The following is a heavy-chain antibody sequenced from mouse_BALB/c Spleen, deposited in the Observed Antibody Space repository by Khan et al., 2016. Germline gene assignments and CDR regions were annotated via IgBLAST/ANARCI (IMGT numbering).Heavy chain of an antibody. Sequence: EVALVESGGGLVKPGGSLKLSCAASGFTFSDYYMYWVRQTPEKRLEWVATISDGGSYTYYPDSVKGRFTSSRDNAKNNLYLQMSSLKSEDTAMYYCARDGNYWYFDVWGAGTTVTVSS. J-gene: IGHJ1*01. CDR1: GFTFSDYY. CDR3: ARDGNYWYFDV. D-gene: IGHD2-1*01. CDR2: ISDGGSYT. V-gene: IGHV5-4*02.